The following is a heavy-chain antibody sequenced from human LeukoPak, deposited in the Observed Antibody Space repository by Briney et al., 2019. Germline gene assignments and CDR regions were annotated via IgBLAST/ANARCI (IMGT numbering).Heavy chain of an antibody. D-gene: IGHD4-11*01. J-gene: IGHJ3*02. Sequence: QPGGSLRLSCAASGFTFSSYGMHWVRQAPGKGLEWVAVIWYDENKKYYGDSVKGRFTISRDNFKSTLYLQMNSLRVEDTAVYYCAREGLTTTPNNALDIWGQGTMVTVSS. CDR3: AREGLTTTPNNALDI. CDR1: GFTFSSYG. V-gene: IGHV3-33*01. CDR2: IWYDENKK.